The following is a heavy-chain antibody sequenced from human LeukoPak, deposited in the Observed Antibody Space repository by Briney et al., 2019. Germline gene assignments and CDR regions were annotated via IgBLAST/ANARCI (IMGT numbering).Heavy chain of an antibody. Sequence: GGSLRLSCAASGFTFSTYAVNWVRQAPGKGLEXVXAISSSGGTTYYADSVKGRFSISRDNSKNTLYLQMNSLGAEDTAVYYCAKDRNSWPTNFDSWGQGTLVTVSA. D-gene: IGHD2-15*01. J-gene: IGHJ4*02. CDR3: AKDRNSWPTNFDS. V-gene: IGHV3-23*01. CDR2: ISSSGGTT. CDR1: GFTFSTYA.